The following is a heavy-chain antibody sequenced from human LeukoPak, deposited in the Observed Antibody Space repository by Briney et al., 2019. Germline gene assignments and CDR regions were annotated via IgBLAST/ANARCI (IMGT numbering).Heavy chain of an antibody. V-gene: IGHV1-2*02. J-gene: IGHJ4*02. Sequence: ASVKVSCKASGYTFTGYYMHWVRQAPGQGLEWMGWINPNSGGTNYAQKFQGRVTMTRDTSISTAYMELSRLRSDDTAVYYCARGQSYDSSGYYPLLPWGPGTLVTVSS. CDR2: INPNSGGT. CDR1: GYTFTGYY. D-gene: IGHD3-22*01. CDR3: ARGQSYDSSGYYPLLP.